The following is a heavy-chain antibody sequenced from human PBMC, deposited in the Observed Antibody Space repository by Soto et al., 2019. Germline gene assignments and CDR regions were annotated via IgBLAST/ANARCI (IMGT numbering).Heavy chain of an antibody. CDR2: IYYSGST. CDR3: ARGQVEAANDVDYNFDP. V-gene: IGHV4-39*01. Sequence: SETLSLTCTVSGGSISSSSYYWGWIRQPPEKGLEWIGSIYYSGSTYYNPSLKSRVTISVDTSKNQFSLKLSSVTAADTAVYYCARGQVEAANDVDYNFDPWGQGTLVTVSS. CDR1: GGSISSSSYY. J-gene: IGHJ5*02. D-gene: IGHD2-15*01.